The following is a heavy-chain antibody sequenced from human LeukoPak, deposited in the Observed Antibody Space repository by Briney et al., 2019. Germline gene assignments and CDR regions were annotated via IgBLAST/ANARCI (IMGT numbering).Heavy chain of an antibody. Sequence: PGRSLRLSCAASGFTFSSYGMHWVRQAPGKGLEWVAVIWYDGNNKYYADSVKGRFTISRDNSKNTLYLQMNSLRAEDTAVYYCAKDRGLLWFGELFDYWGQGTLVTVSS. V-gene: IGHV3-33*06. D-gene: IGHD3-10*01. CDR1: GFTFSSYG. J-gene: IGHJ4*02. CDR3: AKDRGLLWFGELFDY. CDR2: IWYDGNNK.